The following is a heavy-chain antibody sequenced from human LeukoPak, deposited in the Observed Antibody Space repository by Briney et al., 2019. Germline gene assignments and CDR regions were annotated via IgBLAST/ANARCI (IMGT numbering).Heavy chain of an antibody. Sequence: PSETLSLTCTVSGDSVSSSNYYWSWIRQPPGKGLEWIGYIYYSGNTNYNPSLKSRVTISVDTSKSQFSLKLSSVTAADTAVYYCARGSTYYESSGQVPFDYWGQGTLVTVSS. CDR2: IYYSGNT. D-gene: IGHD3-22*01. CDR1: GDSVSSSNYY. J-gene: IGHJ4*02. V-gene: IGHV4-61*01. CDR3: ARGSTYYESSGQVPFDY.